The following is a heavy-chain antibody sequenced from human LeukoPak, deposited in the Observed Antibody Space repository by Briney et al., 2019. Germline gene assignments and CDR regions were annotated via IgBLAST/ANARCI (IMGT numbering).Heavy chain of an antibody. CDR2: IVPIFGST. V-gene: IGHV1-69*06. D-gene: IGHD1-26*01. CDR1: GGNWGNYA. CDR3: ARAQGGVRRYFDY. J-gene: IGHJ4*02. Sequence: SVKLSCTASGGNWGNYATSWVRQAPGQGLEWMGRIVPIFGSTNFAQKFQDRLTIAADKATNTLYLELTNLRSDDTAVYYCARAQGGVRRYFDYWDQGTLVTVSS.